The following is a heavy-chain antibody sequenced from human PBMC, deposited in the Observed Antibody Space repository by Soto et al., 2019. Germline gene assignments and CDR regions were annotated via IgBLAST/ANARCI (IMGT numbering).Heavy chain of an antibody. D-gene: IGHD3-9*01. Sequence: SETLSLTCTVSGGSISSYYWSWIRQPPGKGLEWIGYIYYSGSTNYNPSLKSRVTISVDTSKNQFSLKLSSVTAADTAVYYCARASGHYDILNGYSRDFFFDYWGQGTLVTVSS. CDR3: ARASGHYDILNGYSRDFFFDY. CDR2: IYYSGST. J-gene: IGHJ4*02. CDR1: GGSISSYY. V-gene: IGHV4-59*01.